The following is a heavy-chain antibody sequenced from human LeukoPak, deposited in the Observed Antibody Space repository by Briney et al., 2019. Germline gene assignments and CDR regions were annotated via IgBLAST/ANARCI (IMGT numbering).Heavy chain of an antibody. Sequence: GGSLRLSCAASGFTFSSYSMNWVRQAPGKGLEWVSSISGTSSYIYSADSVKGRFTISRDNAKNSLYLQMNSLRAEDTAVYCCARGSTMTTSVSIDYWGQGTLVTVSS. V-gene: IGHV3-21*01. J-gene: IGHJ4*02. D-gene: IGHD5/OR15-5a*01. CDR1: GFTFSSYS. CDR3: ARGSTMTTSVSIDY. CDR2: ISGTSSYI.